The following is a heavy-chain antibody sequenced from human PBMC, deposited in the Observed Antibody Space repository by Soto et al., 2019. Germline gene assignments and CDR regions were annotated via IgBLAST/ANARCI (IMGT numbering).Heavy chain of an antibody. D-gene: IGHD3-3*01. CDR3: ARGVTVFGLVSRFWFDP. J-gene: IGHJ5*02. CDR2: IYNSGIT. V-gene: IGHV4-30-4*01. Sequence: PSETLSLTCTVSGGSISSGDYSWSWVRQSPGKGLEWIGHIYNSGITYYNPSLKSRVVISIDTSRNQFSLRLNSLTAADRAVYFRARGVTVFGLVSRFWFDPWGQGTVVTVSS. CDR1: GGSISSGDYS.